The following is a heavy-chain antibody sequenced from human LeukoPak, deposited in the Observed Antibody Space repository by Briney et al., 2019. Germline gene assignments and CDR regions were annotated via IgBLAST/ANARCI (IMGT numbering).Heavy chain of an antibody. J-gene: IGHJ6*02. CDR2: IYYSGST. CDR1: GGSISSYY. Sequence: ASETLSLTCTVSGGSISSYYWSWIRQPPGKGLEWIGYIYYSGSTNYNPSLKSRVTISVDTSKNQFSLKLSSVTAADTAVYYCARVVSGSYYRPYGMDVWGQGTTVTVSS. D-gene: IGHD1-26*01. V-gene: IGHV4-59*01. CDR3: ARVVSGSYYRPYGMDV.